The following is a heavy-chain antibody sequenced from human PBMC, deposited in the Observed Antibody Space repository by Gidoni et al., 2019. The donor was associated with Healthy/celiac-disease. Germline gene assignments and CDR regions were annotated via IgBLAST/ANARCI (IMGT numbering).Heavy chain of an antibody. CDR3: ARQHSSRDAFDI. J-gene: IGHJ3*02. CDR2: IYPGDSDT. CDR1: GYSFTSYW. D-gene: IGHD6-13*01. V-gene: IGHV5-51*03. Sequence: EVQLLPSGAEVKKPGASLKLSCTGSGYSFTSYWIGWVRQMPGKGLEWMGIIYPGDSDTRYSPSFQGQVTISADKSISTAYLQWSSLKASDTAMYYCARQHSSRDAFDIWGQGTMVTVSS.